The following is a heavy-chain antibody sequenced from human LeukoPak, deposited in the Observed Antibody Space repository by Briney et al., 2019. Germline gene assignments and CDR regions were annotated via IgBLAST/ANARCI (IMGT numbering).Heavy chain of an antibody. CDR2: INHSGST. CDR1: GGSFSGYY. CDR3: ARGRFLEWTYYFDY. J-gene: IGHJ4*02. D-gene: IGHD3-3*01. Sequence: SETLSLTCAVYGGSFSGYYWSWIRQPPGKGLEWIGEINHSGSTNYNPSLKSRVTISVDTSKSQFSLKLNSVTAADTAVHYCARGRFLEWTYYFDYWGQGTLVTVYS. V-gene: IGHV4-34*01.